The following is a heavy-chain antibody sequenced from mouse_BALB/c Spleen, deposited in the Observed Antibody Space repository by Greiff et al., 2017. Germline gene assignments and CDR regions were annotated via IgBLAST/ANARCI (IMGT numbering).Heavy chain of an antibody. Sequence: VQLQQSGGGLVKPGGSLKLSCAASGFTFSDYYMYWVRQTPEKRLEWVATISDGGSYTYYPDSVKGRFTISRDNAKNNLYLQMSSLKSEDTAMYYCARGDRFYAMDYWGQGTSVTVSS. CDR3: ARGDRFYAMDY. J-gene: IGHJ4*01. D-gene: IGHD2-14*01. CDR1: GFTFSDYY. V-gene: IGHV5-4*02. CDR2: ISDGGSYT.